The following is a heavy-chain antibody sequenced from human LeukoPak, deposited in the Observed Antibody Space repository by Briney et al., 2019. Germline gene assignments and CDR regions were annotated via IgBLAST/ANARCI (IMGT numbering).Heavy chain of an antibody. CDR3: ASGVGATYDAFDI. J-gene: IGHJ3*02. CDR2: IKQDGSEK. V-gene: IGHV3-7*01. D-gene: IGHD1-26*01. Sequence: GGSLRLSCAASGFTFSSYGMHWVRQAPGRGLEWVANIKQDGSEKYYVDSVKGRFTISGDNAKNSLYLQMNSLRAEDTAVYYCASGVGATYDAFDIWGQGTMVTVSS. CDR1: GFTFSSYG.